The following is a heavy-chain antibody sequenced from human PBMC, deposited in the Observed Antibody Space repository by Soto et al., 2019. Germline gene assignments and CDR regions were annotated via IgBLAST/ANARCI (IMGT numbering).Heavy chain of an antibody. CDR2: INPNSGGT. CDR3: ARERGHYYDSSGADY. J-gene: IGHJ4*02. Sequence: ASVKVSCKASGYTFTGYYMHWVRQAPGQGLEWMGWINPNSGGTNYAQKFQGRVTMTRDTSISTAYMELSRLRSDDTAVYYCARERGHYYDSSGADYWGQGTLVTVSS. D-gene: IGHD3-22*01. CDR1: GYTFTGYY. V-gene: IGHV1-2*02.